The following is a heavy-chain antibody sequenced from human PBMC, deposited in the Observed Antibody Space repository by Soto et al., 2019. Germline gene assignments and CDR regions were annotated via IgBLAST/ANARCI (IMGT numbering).Heavy chain of an antibody. CDR2: LTGSGDST. D-gene: IGHD4-17*01. CDR3: AKGTAVTTGDMAY. CDR1: GFTFSSFA. Sequence: EVPLLESGGGLVQPGGSLRLSCAASGFTFSSFAMTWVRQAPGKGLEWVSSLTGSGDSTYYADSVKGRFTISRDNSKNTLYRQMNSLRADDTALYYCAKGTAVTTGDMAYWGQGTLVTVSS. J-gene: IGHJ4*02. V-gene: IGHV3-23*01.